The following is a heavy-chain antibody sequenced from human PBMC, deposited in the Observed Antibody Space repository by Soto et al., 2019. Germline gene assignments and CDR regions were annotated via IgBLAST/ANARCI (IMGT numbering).Heavy chain of an antibody. V-gene: IGHV3-30-3*01. J-gene: IGHJ6*02. D-gene: IGHD4-17*01. CDR3: ARPRMTTTTPYHGMDV. CDR2: VSFDGSNE. Sequence: QVQLVESGGGVVQPGGSLRLSCSASGFTFSRYAMHWVRQAPGEGLDWVAVVSFDGSNEYYAESVRGRFTISRDTSKNTLYLQMNSLRPEDTAVYFCARPRMTTTTPYHGMDVWGRGTTVTVSS. CDR1: GFTFSRYA.